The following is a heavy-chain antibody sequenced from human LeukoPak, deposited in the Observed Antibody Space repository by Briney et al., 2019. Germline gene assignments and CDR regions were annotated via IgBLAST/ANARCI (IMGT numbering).Heavy chain of an antibody. D-gene: IGHD3-10*01. V-gene: IGHV3-15*01. CDR2: IKSKTDGGTT. CDR3: TLPWGSGSYYDY. J-gene: IGHJ4*02. CDR1: GFTFSNAW. Sequence: GGSLRLSCAASGFTFSNAWLNWVRQAPGKGLEWVGHIKSKTDGGTTDYAAPVKGRFTISRDDSKNTLFLQMNSLKTEDTAVYYCTLPWGSGSYYDYWAQGPLLTVSS.